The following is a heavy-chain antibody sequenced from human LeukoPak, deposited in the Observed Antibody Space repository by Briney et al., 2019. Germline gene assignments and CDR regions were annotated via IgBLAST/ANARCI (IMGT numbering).Heavy chain of an antibody. D-gene: IGHD4-17*01. Sequence: SETLSLTCAVSGVSIGSYYWSWLRQPPGRGLEWIGYIYYSGTTNYNPSLKSRVTISVDTSKNQFSLKLTSVTAADTAIYYCAREDPQTTVPEGLDVWGQGTTVTVSS. CDR2: IYYSGTT. CDR3: AREDPQTTVPEGLDV. CDR1: GVSIGSYY. V-gene: IGHV4-59*01. J-gene: IGHJ6*02.